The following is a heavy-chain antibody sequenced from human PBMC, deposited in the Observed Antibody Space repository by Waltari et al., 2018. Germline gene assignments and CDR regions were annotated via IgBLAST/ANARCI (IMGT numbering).Heavy chain of an antibody. J-gene: IGHJ5*02. V-gene: IGHV3-23*03. CDR2: IYSGGST. D-gene: IGHD2-15*01. CDR3: AKTDDSHDWFDP. CDR1: GFTFSSYA. Sequence: EVQLLESGGGLVQPGGSLRLSCAASGFTFSSYAMSWVRQAPGKGLEWVSVIYSGGSTYYADSVKCRFTISRDNSKNTLYLQMNSLRAEDTAVYYCAKTDDSHDWFDPWGQGTLVTVSS.